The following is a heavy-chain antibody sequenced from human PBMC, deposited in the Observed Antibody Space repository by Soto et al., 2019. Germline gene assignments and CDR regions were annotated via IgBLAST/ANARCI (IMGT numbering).Heavy chain of an antibody. CDR3: ARDGARHCSNCVCYMSWFDP. CDR2: ISYDGSNQ. D-gene: IGHD2-2*01. J-gene: IGHJ5*02. CDR1: GFTFSGYG. Sequence: GGSLRLSCAASGFTFSGYGMHWVRQAPGKGLEWLTTISYDGSNQHYAGSVKGRFTISRDNPKNTVYLQMNSLRAEDTAVYYCARDGARHCSNCVCYMSWFDPWGQGTLVTVSS. V-gene: IGHV3-33*01.